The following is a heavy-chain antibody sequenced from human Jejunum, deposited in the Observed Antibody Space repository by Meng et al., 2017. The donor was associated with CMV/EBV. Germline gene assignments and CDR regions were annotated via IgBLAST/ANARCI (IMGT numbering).Heavy chain of an antibody. Sequence: FSFSSYAMTWVRKAPGKGLEWVSSISSSAGTTHYADSVRGRFTISRDVSKNTVFLQMNSLRAEDTAVYFCAKSASPGVGYFYYGLDVWGQGTTVTVSS. D-gene: IGHD2-21*01. CDR2: ISSSAGTT. J-gene: IGHJ6*02. CDR3: AKSASPGVGYFYYGLDV. CDR1: FSFSSYA. V-gene: IGHV3-23*01.